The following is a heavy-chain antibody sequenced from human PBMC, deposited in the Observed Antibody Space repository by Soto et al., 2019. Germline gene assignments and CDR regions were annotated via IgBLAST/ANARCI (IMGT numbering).Heavy chain of an antibody. V-gene: IGHV3-30*18. Sequence: PVGSLRLSCAASGFTFSSYGMHWVRQAPGKGLEWVAVISYDGSNKYYADSVKGRFTISRDNSKNTLYLQMNSLRAEDTAVYYCAKGYYDFWSGYYTDYYFDYWGQGTLVTVSS. CDR1: GFTFSSYG. J-gene: IGHJ4*02. CDR3: AKGYYDFWSGYYTDYYFDY. CDR2: ISYDGSNK. D-gene: IGHD3-3*01.